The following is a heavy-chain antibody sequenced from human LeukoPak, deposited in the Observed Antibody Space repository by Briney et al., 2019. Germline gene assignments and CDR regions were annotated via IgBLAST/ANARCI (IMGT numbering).Heavy chain of an antibody. CDR1: GGSISSGAYF. D-gene: IGHD2-15*01. CDR2: IYYSGTT. Sequence: SQTLSLTCTVSGGSISSGAYFWSWIRQHPGKGLEWIGFIYYSGTTYYNPSLKSRVTISVDTSKNQFSLKLRSVTAADTAVYFCARQPSLSYCSGGTCWFDPWGPGTLVTVSS. CDR3: ARQPSLSYCSGGTCWFDP. J-gene: IGHJ5*02. V-gene: IGHV4-30-2*03.